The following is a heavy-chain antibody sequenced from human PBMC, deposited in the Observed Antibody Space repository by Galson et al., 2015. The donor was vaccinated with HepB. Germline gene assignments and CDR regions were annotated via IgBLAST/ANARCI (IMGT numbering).Heavy chain of an antibody. J-gene: IGHJ3*02. CDR2: ISSSGSTI. D-gene: IGHD4-17*01. CDR1: GFTFSDYY. CDR3: AGTPTVTTNFGRDASDIYSRRAFDI. Sequence: SLRLSCAASGFTFSDYYMSWIRQAPGKGLEWVSYISSSGSTIYYADSVKGRFTISRDNAKNSLYLQMNSLRAEDTAVYYCAGTPTVTTNFGRDASDIYSRRAFDIWGQGTMVTVSS. V-gene: IGHV3-11*01.